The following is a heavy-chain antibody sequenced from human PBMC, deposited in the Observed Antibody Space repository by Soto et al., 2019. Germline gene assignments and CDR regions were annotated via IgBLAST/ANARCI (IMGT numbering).Heavy chain of an antibody. V-gene: IGHV4-31*02. CDR1: Y. CDR3: ARGSTGYGMDV. CDR2: IYYSGST. J-gene: IGHJ6*02. Sequence: YWIGWVRQMPGKGLEWIGYIYYSGSTYYNPSLKSRVTISVDTSKNQFSLKLSSVTAADTAVYYCARGSTGYGMDVWGQGTTVTVSS. D-gene: IGHD2-2*01.